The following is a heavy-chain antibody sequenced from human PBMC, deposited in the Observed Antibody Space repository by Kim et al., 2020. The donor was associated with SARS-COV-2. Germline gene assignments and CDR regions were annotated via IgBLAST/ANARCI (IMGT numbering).Heavy chain of an antibody. D-gene: IGHD2-15*01. V-gene: IGHV3-15*01. CDR3: TTEWVVVAARRLKYYFDY. CDR1: GFTFSNAW. J-gene: IGHJ4*02. Sequence: GGSLRLSCAASGFTFSNAWMSWVRQAPGKGLEWVGRIKSKTDGGTTDYAAPVKGRFTISRDDSKNTLYLQMNSLKTEDTAVYYCTTEWVVVAARRLKYYFDYWGQGTLVTVSS. CDR2: IKSKTDGGTT.